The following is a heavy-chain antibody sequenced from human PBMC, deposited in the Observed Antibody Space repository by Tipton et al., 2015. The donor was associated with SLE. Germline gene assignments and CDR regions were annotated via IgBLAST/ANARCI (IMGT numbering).Heavy chain of an antibody. CDR1: TGSFSGYY. V-gene: IGHV4-34*09. CDR3: ARARYGDYDFDS. Sequence: TLSLTCTVYTGSFSGYYWSWIRQPPGKGLEWIGEINHSGSTNYRPSLKSRVTFSLDTSTNQFSLKLRSVTAADTAVYYCARARYGDYDFDSWGQGSLVIVSS. D-gene: IGHD4-17*01. J-gene: IGHJ4*02. CDR2: INHSGST.